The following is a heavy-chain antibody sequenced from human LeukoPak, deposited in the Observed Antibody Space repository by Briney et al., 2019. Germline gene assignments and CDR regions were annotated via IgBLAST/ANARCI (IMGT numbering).Heavy chain of an antibody. J-gene: IGHJ4*02. CDR2: INTDGRST. Sequence: GSLRLSCAASGFTFSSYWMHWVRPAPGKGLVWVSRINTDGRSTSYADSVKGRFTISRDNAKNTLYLQMNSLRAEDTAVYYCAKGDPYSSPVGYWGQGTLVTVSS. CDR1: GFTFSSYW. CDR3: AKGDPYSSPVGY. D-gene: IGHD6-13*01. V-gene: IGHV3-74*01.